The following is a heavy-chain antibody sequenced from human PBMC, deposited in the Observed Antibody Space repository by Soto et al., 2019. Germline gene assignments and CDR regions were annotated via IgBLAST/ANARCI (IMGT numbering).Heavy chain of an antibody. V-gene: IGHV1-2*04. CDR3: ARTPTDILTGEIHYYGMDV. CDR2: INPNSGGT. J-gene: IGHJ6*02. D-gene: IGHD3-9*01. CDR1: GYTFTGYY. Sequence: ASVKVSCKASGYTFTGYYMHWVRQAPGQGLEWMGWINPNSGGTNYAQKFQGWVTMTRDTSISTAYMELSRLRSDDTAVYYCARTPTDILTGEIHYYGMDVWGQGTTVTVSS.